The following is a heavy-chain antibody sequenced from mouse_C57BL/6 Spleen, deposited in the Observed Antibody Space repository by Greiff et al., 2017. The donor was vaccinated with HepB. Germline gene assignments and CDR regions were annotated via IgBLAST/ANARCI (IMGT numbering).Heavy chain of an antibody. V-gene: IGHV5-4*01. CDR2: ISDVGSYT. J-gene: IGHJ2*01. D-gene: IGHD4-1*01. CDR1: GFLFSSIA. Sequence: EVQGVESGGGLLKLGGSLKLSCPASGFLFSSIAWSWFRQTPEKRLEWFATISDVGSYTYYPDNVKGRFTISRDNAKNNLYLQMSHLKSEDTAMYYCARDELGYFDYWGQGTTLTVSS. CDR3: ARDELGYFDY.